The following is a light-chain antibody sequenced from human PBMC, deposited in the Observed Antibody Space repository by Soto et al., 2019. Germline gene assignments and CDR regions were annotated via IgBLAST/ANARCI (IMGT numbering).Light chain of an antibody. Sequence: QSALTQPASVSGSPGQSITISCTGTSSDVGSYKFVSWYQQHPGKAPKLMIYEGSKRPSGVSNRFSGSKSGNTASLTISGLQAEDEADYYCCSYAGSSAVVFGGGTQLTAL. CDR2: EGS. CDR1: SSDVGSYKF. J-gene: IGLJ2*01. V-gene: IGLV2-23*01. CDR3: CSYAGSSAVV.